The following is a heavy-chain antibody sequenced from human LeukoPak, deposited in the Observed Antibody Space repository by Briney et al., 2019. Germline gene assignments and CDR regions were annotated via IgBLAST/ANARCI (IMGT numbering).Heavy chain of an antibody. V-gene: IGHV1-69*01. CDR2: IIPIFGTA. CDR3: ARVRSGSDSGWEAFDI. D-gene: IGHD6-19*01. Sequence: SVKLSCKASGGTFSSYAISWVRQAPGQGLEWMGGIIPIFGTANYAQNFQGRVTITADESTSTAYMELSSLRSEDTAVYYCARVRSGSDSGWEAFDIWGQGTMVTVSS. CDR1: GGTFSSYA. J-gene: IGHJ3*02.